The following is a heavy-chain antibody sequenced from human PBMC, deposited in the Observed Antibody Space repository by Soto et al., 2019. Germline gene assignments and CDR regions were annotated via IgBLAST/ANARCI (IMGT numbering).Heavy chain of an antibody. CDR3: ARAGSGRDYREV. CDR1: GFTFSNYW. Sequence: DEQVVESGGGLVQPGGSLRLSCTASGFTFSNYWIHWVRQASGKGLVWVSRIKGDGSSTHYADSVRGRFSISRDNEKNTVFLQMDSLIAEDTAVDYCARAGSGRDYREVWGKGTAVTVS. V-gene: IGHV3-74*01. CDR2: IKGDGSST. D-gene: IGHD3-10*01. J-gene: IGHJ6*03.